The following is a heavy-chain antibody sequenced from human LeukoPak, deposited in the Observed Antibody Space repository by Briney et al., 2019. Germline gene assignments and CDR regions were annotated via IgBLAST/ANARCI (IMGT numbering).Heavy chain of an antibody. CDR3: ARESSITYAAFDF. CDR1: GFPFSSYV. CDR2: TSYDGSNK. Sequence: GGSLGLSCAASGFPFSSYVMHWVRQAPGKGLEWVSFTSYDGSNKYYADSVKGRFTISRDNSKNTLDLQMNSLRTEDTAVYYCARESSITYAAFDFWGQGTMVTVSS. J-gene: IGHJ3*01. V-gene: IGHV3-30-3*01. D-gene: IGHD5-12*01.